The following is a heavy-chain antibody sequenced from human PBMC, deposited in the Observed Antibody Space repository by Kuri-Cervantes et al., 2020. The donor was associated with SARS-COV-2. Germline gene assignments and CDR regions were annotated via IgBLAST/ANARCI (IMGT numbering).Heavy chain of an antibody. Sequence: GSLRLSCAVYGGFFSGYYWRWIRQPPGKGLEWIGEINHRGSTNYNPSRKSRVTISVNTSKNQFSLKLSSVTAADTAVYYCARGLRGVVPAAITVDYWGQGTLVTVSS. CDR1: GGFFSGYY. CDR2: INHRGST. D-gene: IGHD2-2*01. J-gene: IGHJ4*02. CDR3: ARGLRGVVPAAITVDY. V-gene: IGHV4-34*01.